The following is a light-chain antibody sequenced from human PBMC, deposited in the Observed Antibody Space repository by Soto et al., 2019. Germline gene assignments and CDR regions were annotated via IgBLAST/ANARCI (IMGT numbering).Light chain of an antibody. V-gene: IGKV3-20*01. J-gene: IGKJ1*01. Sequence: SVLTESPGTVSSSPGERATLSCRAVQSVTSTYMAWYQQKPGQAPRLLIYATSFRATGIPDRFRGSGSGTDFTPTISSLEPEDSAVYYCQDSSTSPWPFGQGTKVDIK. CDR1: QSVTSTY. CDR2: ATS. CDR3: QDSSTSPWP.